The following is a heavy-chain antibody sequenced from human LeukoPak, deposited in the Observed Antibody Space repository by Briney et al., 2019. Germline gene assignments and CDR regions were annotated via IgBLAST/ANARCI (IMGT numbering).Heavy chain of an antibody. D-gene: IGHD3-22*01. CDR2: IWSAGSNK. CDR3: ARGGYYCDGSGYYYVY. Sequence: GGSLRLSCAASGLTFSSYGMHWLRQAPGKGPERVAVIWSAGSNKYYAESVKCRFTISRDNSKNSLYLQMNSLRAEDTGVYYCARGGYYCDGSGYYYVYWGQGTLVTVSS. J-gene: IGHJ4*02. V-gene: IGHV3-33*01. CDR1: GLTFSSYG.